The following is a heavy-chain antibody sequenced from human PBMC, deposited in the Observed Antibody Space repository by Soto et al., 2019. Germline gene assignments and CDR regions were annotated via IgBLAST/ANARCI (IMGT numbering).Heavy chain of an antibody. Sequence: GGSLRLSCAASGFTFSSYWMSWVRQAPGKGLEWVANIKQDGSEKYYVDSVKGRFTISRDNAENSLDLQMNSLRAEDTAVYYCARESRTLFMSDYWGQGTLVTVSS. CDR2: IKQDGSEK. V-gene: IGHV3-7*01. CDR3: ARESRTLFMSDY. CDR1: GFTFSSYW. J-gene: IGHJ4*02.